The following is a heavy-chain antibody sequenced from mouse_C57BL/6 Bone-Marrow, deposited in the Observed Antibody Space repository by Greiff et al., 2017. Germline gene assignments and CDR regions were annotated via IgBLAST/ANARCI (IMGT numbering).Heavy chain of an antibody. CDR2: IRSKSNNYAT. Sequence: EVKVVESGGGLVQPKGSLKLSCAASGFSFNTYAMNWVRQAPGKGLEWVARIRSKSNNYATYYADSVKDRFTISRDDSESMLYLQMNNLKTEDTAMYYCVRQGGRRGGDYFDYWGQGTTLTVSS. J-gene: IGHJ2*01. D-gene: IGHD2-12*01. V-gene: IGHV10-1*01. CDR3: VRQGGRRGGDYFDY. CDR1: GFSFNTYA.